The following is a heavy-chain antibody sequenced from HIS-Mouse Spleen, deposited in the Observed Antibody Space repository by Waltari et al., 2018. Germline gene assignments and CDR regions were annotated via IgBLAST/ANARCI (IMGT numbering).Heavy chain of an antibody. CDR2: IKHSGST. V-gene: IGHV4-34*01. Sequence: QVQLQQWGAGLLKPSETLSLTCAAYGGSFRGYYWIWTRTPPGKGLEWIGEIKHSGSTNYNPSLKSRVTISVDTSKNQFSLKLSSVTAADTAVYYCARHIAARPFHYGMDVWGQGTTVTVSS. J-gene: IGHJ6*02. CDR3: ARHIAARPFHYGMDV. D-gene: IGHD6-6*01. CDR1: GGSFRGYY.